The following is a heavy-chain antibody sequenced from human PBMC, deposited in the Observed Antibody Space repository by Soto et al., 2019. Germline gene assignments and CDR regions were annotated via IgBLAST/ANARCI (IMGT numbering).Heavy chain of an antibody. V-gene: IGHV1-69*12. Sequence: QVQLVQSGAEVKKPGSSVKVSCKASGGTFSSYAISWVRQAPGQGLEWMGGIIPIFGTANYAQKFQGRVTITADESTGTAYMELSSLRSEDTAVYYCARRRGQQLPQSDWFDPWGQGTLVTVSS. D-gene: IGHD6-13*01. CDR3: ARRRGQQLPQSDWFDP. CDR1: GGTFSSYA. J-gene: IGHJ5*02. CDR2: IIPIFGTA.